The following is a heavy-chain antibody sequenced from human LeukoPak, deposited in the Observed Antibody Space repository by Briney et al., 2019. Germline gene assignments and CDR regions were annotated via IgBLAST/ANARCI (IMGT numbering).Heavy chain of an antibody. J-gene: IGHJ5*02. CDR3: ARDRGELWFGELPTGWFDP. Sequence: PSETLSLTCAVSGYSISSGYYWGWIRQPPGKGLEWIGSTYHSGSTYYNPSLKSRVTISVDTSKNQFSLKLSSVTAAATAVYYCARDRGELWFGELPTGWFDPWGQGTLVTVSS. CDR2: TYHSGST. D-gene: IGHD3-10*01. V-gene: IGHV4-38-2*02. CDR1: GYSISSGYY.